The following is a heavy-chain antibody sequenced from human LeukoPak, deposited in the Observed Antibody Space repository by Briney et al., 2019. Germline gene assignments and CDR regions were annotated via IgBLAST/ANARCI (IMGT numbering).Heavy chain of an antibody. V-gene: IGHV4-34*01. CDR3: ARSTSCCYTAFDY. Sequence: KPSETLSLTCAVYGGSFSGYYWSWIRQPPGKGLEWIGEINHSGSTNYNPSLKSRVTISVDTSENQFSLKLSSVTAADTAVYYCARSTSCCYTAFDYWGQGTLATVSS. D-gene: IGHD2-2*01. CDR2: INHSGST. CDR1: GGSFSGYY. J-gene: IGHJ4*02.